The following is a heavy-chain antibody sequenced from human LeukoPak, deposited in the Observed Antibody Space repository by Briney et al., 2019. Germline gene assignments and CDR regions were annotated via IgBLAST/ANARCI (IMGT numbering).Heavy chain of an antibody. CDR3: ARRYFDY. CDR1: GFIFSSYA. Sequence: PGGSLRLSCAVSGFIFSSYAMSWVRQAPGKGLEWVSAISGGGGRTYYTDSVKGRFTISRDNSKNTLYLQMNNLRAEDTAVYYCARRYFDYWGQGTLVTVSS. J-gene: IGHJ4*02. CDR2: ISGGGGRT. V-gene: IGHV3-23*01.